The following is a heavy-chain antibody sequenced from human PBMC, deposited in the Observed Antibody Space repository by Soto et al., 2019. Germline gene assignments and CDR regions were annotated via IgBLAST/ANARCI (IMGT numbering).Heavy chain of an antibody. D-gene: IGHD1-1*01. CDR3: ARAGYWTDEPMLDPKCCFDC. Sequence: ASVKVSCKASGYTFTSYDINWVRQATGQGHEWMGWMNPNSGNTGYAQKFQGRVTMTRNTSISTAYMELSSLRPEDTAVYYCARAGYWTDEPMLDPKCCFDCWGQGPLVTVPS. CDR1: GYTFTSYD. V-gene: IGHV1-8*01. J-gene: IGHJ5*01. CDR2: MNPNSGNT.